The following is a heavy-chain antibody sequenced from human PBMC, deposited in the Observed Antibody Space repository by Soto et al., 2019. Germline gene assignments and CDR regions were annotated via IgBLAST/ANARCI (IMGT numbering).Heavy chain of an antibody. CDR1: GFTFSSYG. J-gene: IGHJ4*02. CDR3: AKAHYDILTPLDY. Sequence: QVQLVESGGGVVQPGRSLRLSCAASGFTFSSYGMHWVRQAPGKGLEWVEVISYDGSNKYYADSVKGRFTISRDNSKNTLYLQMNSLRAEDTAVYYCAKAHYDILTPLDYWGQGTLVTVSS. D-gene: IGHD3-9*01. V-gene: IGHV3-30*18. CDR2: ISYDGSNK.